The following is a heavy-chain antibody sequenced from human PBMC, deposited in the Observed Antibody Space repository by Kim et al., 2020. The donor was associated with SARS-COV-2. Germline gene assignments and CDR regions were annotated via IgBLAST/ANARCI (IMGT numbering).Heavy chain of an antibody. CDR2: IKAGGDTT. Sequence: GGSLRLSCAASGFTFSNYAMSWVRQAPGKGLEWVSVIKAGGDTTYYADSVKGRFTISRDNSKNTLWLQMQSLGAEDTATYYCAKDLPDWGSYYAWYFDLWRRGTLVTVSS. D-gene: IGHD3-3*01. CDR1: GFTFSNYA. J-gene: IGHJ2*01. CDR3: AKDLPDWGSYYAWYFDL. V-gene: IGHV3-23*01.